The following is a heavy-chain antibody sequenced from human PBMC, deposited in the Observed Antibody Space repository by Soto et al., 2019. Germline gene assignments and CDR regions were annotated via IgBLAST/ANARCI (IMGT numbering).Heavy chain of an antibody. CDR3: AKDSSYYDFWSGYAAVSYGMDV. CDR1: GFTFSSYA. J-gene: IGHJ6*02. Sequence: GGSLRLSCAASGFTFSSYAMSWVRQAPGKGLEWVSAISGSGGSTYYADSVKGRFTISRDNSKNTLYLQMNSLRAEDTAVYYCAKDSSYYDFWSGYAAVSYGMDVWGQGTTVTVSS. V-gene: IGHV3-23*01. D-gene: IGHD3-3*01. CDR2: ISGSGGST.